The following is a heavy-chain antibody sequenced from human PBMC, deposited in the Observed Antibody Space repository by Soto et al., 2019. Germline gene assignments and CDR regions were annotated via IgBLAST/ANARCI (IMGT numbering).Heavy chain of an antibody. V-gene: IGHV3-53*01. CDR1: GFTVSNNY. CDR2: IYSGGYT. D-gene: IGHD3-10*01. Sequence: EVQLVESGGGLIQPGGSLRLSCAVSGFTVSNNYMSWVRQAPGKGLEGVSVIYSGGYTAYGDSVKGRFTISRDNSKNTLVLPRDGRGPHAAAVAYWGTPPGGGGYWGQGTLVTVSS. CDR3: GTPPGGGGY. J-gene: IGHJ4*02.